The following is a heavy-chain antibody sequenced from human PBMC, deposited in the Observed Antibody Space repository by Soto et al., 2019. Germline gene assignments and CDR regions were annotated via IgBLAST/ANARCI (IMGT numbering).Heavy chain of an antibody. CDR1: GYSFTSYW. CDR2: IDPSDSYT. CDR3: ARRRFSEPYYYGMDV. V-gene: IGHV5-10-1*01. D-gene: IGHD3-3*01. J-gene: IGHJ6*02. Sequence: PGESLKISCKGSGYSFTSYWISWVRQMPGKGLEWMGRIDPSDSYTNYSPSFQGHVTISADKSISTAYLQWSSLKASDTAMYYCARRRFSEPYYYGMDVWGQGTTVTVSS.